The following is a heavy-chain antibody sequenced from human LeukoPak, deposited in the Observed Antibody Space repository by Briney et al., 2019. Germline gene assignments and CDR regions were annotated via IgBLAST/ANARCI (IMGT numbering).Heavy chain of an antibody. CDR1: GFTFTTEP. J-gene: IGHJ4*02. CDR2: ISGSSRYI. D-gene: IGHD3-16*01. V-gene: IGHV3-21*04. Sequence: GGSLRVSCTASGFTFTTEPMTWVRQAPGKGLEWVSSISGSSRYIYYANSVTGRFTISRDNSKNTLYLQMNSLRAEDTAVYYCAKNRGSAGTGNFDYWGQGTLVTVSS. CDR3: AKNRGSAGTGNFDY.